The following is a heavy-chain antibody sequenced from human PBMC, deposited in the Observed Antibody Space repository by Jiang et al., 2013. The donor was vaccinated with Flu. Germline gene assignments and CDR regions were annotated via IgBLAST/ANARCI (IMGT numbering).Heavy chain of an antibody. CDR1: GYPSAVVTT. D-gene: IGHD3-22*01. J-gene: IGHJ5*02. V-gene: IGHV4-38-2*02. Sequence: PSETLSLTCTVSGYPSAVVTTGAGSGRPPGKGLEWIGSIYHSGSTYYNPSLKSRVTISVDTSKNQFSLKLSSVTAADTAVYYCANLDYYYYDSSGYWITPWGQGTLVTVSS. CDR2: IYHSGST. CDR3: ANLDYYYYDSSGYWITP.